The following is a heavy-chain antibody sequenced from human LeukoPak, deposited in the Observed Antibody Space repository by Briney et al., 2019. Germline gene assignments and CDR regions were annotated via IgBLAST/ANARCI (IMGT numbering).Heavy chain of an antibody. V-gene: IGHV3-53*01. CDR2: IYSGGST. D-gene: IGHD2-2*02. J-gene: IGHJ4*02. CDR3: ARGSGYTALDY. CDR1: GFTFSDYY. Sequence: PGGSLRLSCADSGFTFSDYYMSWIRQAPGKGLEWVSVIYSGGSTYYADSVKGRFTISRDNSKNTLYLQMNSLRAEDTAVYYCARGSGYTALDYWGQGTLVTVSS.